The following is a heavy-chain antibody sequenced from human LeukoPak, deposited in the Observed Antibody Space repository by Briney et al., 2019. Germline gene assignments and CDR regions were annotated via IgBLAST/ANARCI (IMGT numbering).Heavy chain of an antibody. CDR3: ARDLVIVATLSYFDY. Sequence: ASVKVSCKASGYTFTSYGISWVRQAPGQGLEWMGWISAYNGNTNYAQKLQGRVTMTTDTSTSTAYMELRSLRSDDTAVYYCARDLVIVATLSYFDYWGQGTTVTVSS. V-gene: IGHV1-18*04. J-gene: IGHJ4*03. CDR1: GYTFTSYG. CDR2: ISAYNGNT. D-gene: IGHD5-12*01.